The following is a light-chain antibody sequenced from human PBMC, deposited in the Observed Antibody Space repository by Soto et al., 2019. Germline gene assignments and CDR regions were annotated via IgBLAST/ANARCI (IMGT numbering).Light chain of an antibody. V-gene: IGLV1-51*01. CDR3: GTWDSSLSAGEV. CDR2: DNN. CDR1: SSNIGNNY. Sequence: HSVLTQPPSVSAAPGQKVTISCSGSSSNIGNNYVSWYQQLPGTAPKLLIYDNNKRPSGIPDRFSGSKSGTSATLGITGLQTGDEADYYCGTWDSSLSAGEVFGGGTKLTVL. J-gene: IGLJ2*01.